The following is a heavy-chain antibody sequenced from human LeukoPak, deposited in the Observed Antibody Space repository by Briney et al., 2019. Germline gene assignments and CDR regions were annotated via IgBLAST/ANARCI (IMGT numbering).Heavy chain of an antibody. CDR1: GFTFSSYA. D-gene: IGHD3-10*01. J-gene: IGHJ5*02. CDR2: IWYDGSNK. Sequence: PGRSLRLSCAASGFTFSSYAMHWVRQAPGKGLEWVAVIWYDGSNKYYADSVKGRFTISRDNSKNTLYLQMNSLRAEDTAVYYCAKDQGSGSYPYNWFDPWGQGTLVTVSS. V-gene: IGHV3-33*06. CDR3: AKDQGSGSYPYNWFDP.